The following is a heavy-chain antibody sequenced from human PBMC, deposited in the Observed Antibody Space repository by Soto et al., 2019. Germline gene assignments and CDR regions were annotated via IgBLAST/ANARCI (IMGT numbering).Heavy chain of an antibody. CDR2: INSGSSTI. D-gene: IGHD2-15*01. CDR3: ASPPTDYSCGSGDRDVAN. V-gene: IGHV3-48*02. Sequence: PGGSLRLSCAASGFTFSSYSMNWVRQAPGKGLEWVSYINSGSSTIYYADSVKGRFTISRDNAKNSLYLQMNSLRDEDTAGYLYASPPTDYSCGSGDRDVANWGQGTLVTVSS. J-gene: IGHJ4*02. CDR1: GFTFSSYS.